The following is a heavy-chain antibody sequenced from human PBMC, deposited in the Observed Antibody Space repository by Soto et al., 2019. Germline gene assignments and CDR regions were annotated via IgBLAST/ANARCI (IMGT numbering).Heavy chain of an antibody. J-gene: IGHJ6*02. CDR2: IDPSDSYT. D-gene: IGHD3-22*01. CDR1: GYSFASYW. V-gene: IGHV5-10-1*01. CDR3: ARRRGYYDSSGYYYYYGMDV. Sequence: PGESLKISCKGSGYSFASYWISWVRQMPGKGLEWMGRIDPSDSYTNYSPSFQGHVTISADKSISTAYLQWSSLKASDTAMYYCARRRGYYDSSGYYYYYGMDVWGQGTTVTVSS.